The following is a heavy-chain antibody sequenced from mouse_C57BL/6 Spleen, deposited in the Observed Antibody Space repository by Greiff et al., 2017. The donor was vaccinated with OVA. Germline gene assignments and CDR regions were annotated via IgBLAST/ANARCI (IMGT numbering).Heavy chain of an antibody. CDR2: INPNNGGT. D-gene: IGHD3-2*02. CDR1: GYTFTDYY. V-gene: IGHV1-26*01. J-gene: IGHJ3*01. CDR3: ARDGQLRQAWFAY. Sequence: EVQLQQSGPELVKPGASVKISCKASGYTFTDYYMNWVKQSHGKSLEWIGDINPNNGGTSYNQKFKGKATLTVDKSSSTAYMELRSLTSEDSAVYYCARDGQLRQAWFAYWGQGTLVTVSA.